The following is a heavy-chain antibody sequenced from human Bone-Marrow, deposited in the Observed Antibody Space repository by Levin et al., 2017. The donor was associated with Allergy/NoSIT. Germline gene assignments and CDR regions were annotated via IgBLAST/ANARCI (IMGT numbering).Heavy chain of an antibody. V-gene: IGHV3-30*04. CDR1: GFTFSSYA. CDR3: ARDSQSASLRFLEWFPPSAGDY. D-gene: IGHD3-3*01. J-gene: IGHJ4*02. CDR2: ISYDGSNK. Sequence: GESLKISCAASGFTFSSYAMHWVRQAPGKGLEWVAVISYDGSNKYYADSVKGRFTISRDNSNNTLYLQMNSLRAEDTAVYYCARDSQSASLRFLEWFPPSAGDYWGQGTLVTVSS.